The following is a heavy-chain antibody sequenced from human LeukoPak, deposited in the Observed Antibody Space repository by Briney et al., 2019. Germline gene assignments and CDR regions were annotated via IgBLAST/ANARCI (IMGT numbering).Heavy chain of an antibody. Sequence: GSLRLSCAASGFTFSNYAMSWVRQAPAKGLEWVAGIDQSGGYIHYADSVKGRFTISRDNSKNTLHLQMSSLRAEDTAVYYCAKDYRGSGEVGETGPLDYWGQGTLVTVSS. CDR2: IDQSGGYI. D-gene: IGHD1-14*01. CDR3: AKDYRGSGEVGETGPLDY. V-gene: IGHV3-23*01. J-gene: IGHJ4*02. CDR1: GFTFSNYA.